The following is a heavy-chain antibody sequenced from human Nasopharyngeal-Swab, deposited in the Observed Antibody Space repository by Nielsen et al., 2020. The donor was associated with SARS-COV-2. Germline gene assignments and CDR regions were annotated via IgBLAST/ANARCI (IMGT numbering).Heavy chain of an antibody. CDR2: ISTDGSGT. J-gene: IGHJ4*02. CDR1: GFTFSSYW. CDR3: ARREGFCSGGTCYLGY. V-gene: IGHV3-74*01. D-gene: IGHD2-15*01. Sequence: GGSLRLSCSASGFTFSSYWMHWVRQLPGKGLVWVSRISTDGSGTNYADSVKGRFTVSRDNAKNTLYLQMNSLRAEDTAVYYCARREGFCSGGTCYLGYWGQGTLVTVSS.